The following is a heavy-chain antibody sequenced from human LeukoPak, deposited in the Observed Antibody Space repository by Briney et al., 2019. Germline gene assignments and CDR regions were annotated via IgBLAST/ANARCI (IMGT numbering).Heavy chain of an antibody. D-gene: IGHD3-22*01. CDR2: INPNSGGT. J-gene: IGHJ4*02. CDR3: ARLFYDSSGHLWGFDY. CDR1: GYTFTGYY. V-gene: IGHV1-2*02. Sequence: ASVKVSCKASGYTFTGYYMHWVRQAPGQGLEWMGWINPNSGGTNYAQKSQGRVTMTRDTSISTAYMELSRLRSDDTAVYYCARLFYDSSGHLWGFDYWGQGTLVTVSS.